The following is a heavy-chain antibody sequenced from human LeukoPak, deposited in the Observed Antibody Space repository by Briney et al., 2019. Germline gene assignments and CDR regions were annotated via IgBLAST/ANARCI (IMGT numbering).Heavy chain of an antibody. Sequence: GGSLRLSCAASGFTFSSYGMHWVRQAPGKGLEWVAFIRYDGSNKYYADSVKGRFTISRDNSKNTLYLQMNSLRAEDTAVYYCAKDGVVVVVAAFYNWGQGTLVTVSS. CDR1: GFTFSSYG. V-gene: IGHV3-30*02. CDR3: AKDGVVVVVAAFYN. J-gene: IGHJ4*02. D-gene: IGHD2-15*01. CDR2: IRYDGSNK.